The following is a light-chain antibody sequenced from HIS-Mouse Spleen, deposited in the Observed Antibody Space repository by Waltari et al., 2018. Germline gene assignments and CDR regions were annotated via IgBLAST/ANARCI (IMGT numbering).Light chain of an antibody. V-gene: IGKV4-1*01. J-gene: IGKJ4*01. CDR2: WAS. CDR3: QQYYSTLT. CDR1: QNVLYSSNNKNY. Sequence: DIVMTQSPDSLAVSLGERATINCKSSQNVLYSSNNKNYLAWYQQKPGQPPKLLIYWASTRESGVPDRFSGGGSGTDFTLTISSLQAEDVAVYYCQQYYSTLTFGGGTKVEIK.